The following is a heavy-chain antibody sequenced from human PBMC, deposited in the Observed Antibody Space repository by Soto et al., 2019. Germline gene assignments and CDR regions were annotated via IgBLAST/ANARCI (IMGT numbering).Heavy chain of an antibody. V-gene: IGHV4-59*01. CDR2: IYYSGST. CDR1: GGSISSYY. Sequence: SETLSLTCTVSGGSISSYYRSWIRQPPGKGLEWIGYIYYSGSTNYNPSLKSRVTISVDTSKNQFSLKLSSVTAADTAVYYCAREIWFPPGDYYYYGMDVWGQGTTVTVSS. D-gene: IGHD3-9*01. CDR3: AREIWFPPGDYYYYGMDV. J-gene: IGHJ6*02.